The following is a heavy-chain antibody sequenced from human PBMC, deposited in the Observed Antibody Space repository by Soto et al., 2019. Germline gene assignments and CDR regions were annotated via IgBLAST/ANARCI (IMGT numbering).Heavy chain of an antibody. J-gene: IGHJ3*01. CDR1: GFTFRNYG. V-gene: IGHV3-48*01. Sequence: PGGSLRLSCAASGFTFRNYGMNWVRQAPGKGLEWVSYIGIGSSTKYYADSVKGRFTISRDNAKNSLYLQMNSLRAEDTAVYYCARDQLYYNDISGRPLNGFDVWGQGTMVTVSS. D-gene: IGHD3-22*01. CDR2: IGIGSSTK. CDR3: ARDQLYYNDISGRPLNGFDV.